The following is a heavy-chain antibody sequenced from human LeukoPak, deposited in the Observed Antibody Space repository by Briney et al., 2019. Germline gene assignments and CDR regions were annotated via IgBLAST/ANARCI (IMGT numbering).Heavy chain of an antibody. Sequence: GGSLRLSCAASGFTFSSYALTWVRQAPGKGLEWVSAVSGSGGSTYYADSVKGRFTISRDNSKNTLYLQMNSLRGDDTAVYYCAIDPTVAGTAEYFQLWRQGTLVAVAS. V-gene: IGHV3-23*01. J-gene: IGHJ1*01. CDR1: GFTFSSYA. CDR3: AIDPTVAGTAEYFQL. D-gene: IGHD6-19*01. CDR2: VSGSGGST.